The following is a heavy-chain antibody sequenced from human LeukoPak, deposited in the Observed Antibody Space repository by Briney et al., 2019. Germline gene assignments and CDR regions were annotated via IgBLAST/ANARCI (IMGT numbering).Heavy chain of an antibody. D-gene: IGHD7-27*01. J-gene: IGHJ4*02. CDR1: GESITSGSYF. V-gene: IGHV4-61*02. CDR2: IHVSGST. Sequence: SETLSLTCSVSGESITSGSYFFDWIRQPAGKGLEWIGRIHVSGSTNYNSSLTRRVTISIDKSKNQFSLILTSVTAADTAVYYCASRKLGNDYWGQGTLVTVSS. CDR3: ASRKLGNDY.